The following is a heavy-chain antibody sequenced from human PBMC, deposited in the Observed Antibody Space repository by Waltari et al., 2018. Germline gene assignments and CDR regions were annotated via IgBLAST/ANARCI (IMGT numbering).Heavy chain of an antibody. CDR2: IRSKAYGETT. CDR3: ARDLMYGEHPLFDR. V-gene: IGHV3-49*04. Sequence: DVQLAVSGGGLVQPGRSLRLSCTTSGFTFVYYSLTWVSQEPGQGLDWVGFIRSKAYGETTDYAASVRGRFTISRDDSKSIAYLQMNSLKTEDTAIYFCARDLMYGEHPLFDRWGQGTLVTVSS. J-gene: IGHJ5*02. D-gene: IGHD4-17*01. CDR1: GFTFVYYS.